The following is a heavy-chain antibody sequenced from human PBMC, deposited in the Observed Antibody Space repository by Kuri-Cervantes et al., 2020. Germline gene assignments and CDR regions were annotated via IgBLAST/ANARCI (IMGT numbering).Heavy chain of an antibody. CDR1: GGSVSSGSYY. CDR3: ARAPWLGATTPPDY. Sequence: ESLKISCTVSGGSVSSGSYYWSWIRQPPGKGLEWIGSIYYSGSTNYNPSLKSRVTISVDTSKNQFSLKLSSVTAADTAVYYCARAPWLGATTPPDYWGQGTLVTVSS. V-gene: IGHV4-61*01. CDR2: IYYSGST. J-gene: IGHJ4*02. D-gene: IGHD1-26*01.